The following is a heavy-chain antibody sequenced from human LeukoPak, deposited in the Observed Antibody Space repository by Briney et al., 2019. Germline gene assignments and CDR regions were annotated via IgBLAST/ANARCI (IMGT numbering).Heavy chain of an antibody. CDR2: IIPIFGTA. CDR1: GGTFSSYA. Sequence: SVKVSCKASGGTFSSYAISWVRQAPGQGLEWMGGIIPIFGTANYAQKFQGRVTITADESTSTAYMELSSLRSEDTAVYYCATEIRGQLLWDYYYMDVWGKGTTVTVSS. V-gene: IGHV1-69*13. D-gene: IGHD2-2*01. CDR3: ATEIRGQLLWDYYYMDV. J-gene: IGHJ6*03.